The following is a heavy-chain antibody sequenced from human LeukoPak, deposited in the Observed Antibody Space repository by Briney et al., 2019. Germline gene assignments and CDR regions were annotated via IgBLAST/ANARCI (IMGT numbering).Heavy chain of an antibody. D-gene: IGHD2-2*01. CDR2: INPNSGGT. CDR1: GYTFTGYY. Sequence: WASVKVSCKASGYTFTGYYMHWVRQAPGQGLEWMGWINPNSGGTNYAQKFQGRVTMTRDTSISTAYMELSRLRSDDTAVYYCARDGYCSSTSCYHWFDPWGQGTLVTVSS. J-gene: IGHJ5*02. V-gene: IGHV1-2*02. CDR3: ARDGYCSSTSCYHWFDP.